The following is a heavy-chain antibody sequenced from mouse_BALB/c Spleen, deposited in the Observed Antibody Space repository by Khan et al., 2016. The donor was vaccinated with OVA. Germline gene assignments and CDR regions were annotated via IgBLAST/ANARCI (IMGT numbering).Heavy chain of an antibody. Sequence: EVQLVESGGDSVKPGGSLKLSCAATGFTFSDYYMYWVRQTPEKRLEWVATISDGGGYTYYVDSVKGRFTISRDDAKNNQYLQMSSLKSEETAISYCARGFYGDPFAYWGQGTLVTVSA. D-gene: IGHD2-13*01. CDR3: ARGFYGDPFAY. V-gene: IGHV5-4*02. CDR2: ISDGGGYT. CDR1: GFTFSDYY. J-gene: IGHJ3*01.